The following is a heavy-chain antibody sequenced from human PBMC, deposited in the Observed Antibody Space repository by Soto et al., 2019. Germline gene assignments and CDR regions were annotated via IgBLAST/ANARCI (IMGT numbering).Heavy chain of an antibody. CDR1: GYTFTGCY. V-gene: IGHV1-2*04. D-gene: IGHD6-6*01. J-gene: IGHJ6*02. CDR3: AREKQLVRDYYYYGMDV. CDR2: INPNSGGT. Sequence: ASVKVSCKDSGYTFTGCYMHWVRQAPGQGLEWMGWINPNSGGTNYAQKFQGWVTMTRDTSISTAYMELCRLRSDDTAVYYCAREKQLVRDYYYYGMDVWGQGTTVTVSS.